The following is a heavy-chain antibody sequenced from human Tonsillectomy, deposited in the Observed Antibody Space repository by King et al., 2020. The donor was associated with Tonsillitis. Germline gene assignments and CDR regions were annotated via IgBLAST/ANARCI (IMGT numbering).Heavy chain of an antibody. CDR2: ISSSSSYI. CDR3: ARDNGYSYGSLYIIEDTYYYYGMDV. D-gene: IGHD5-18*01. CDR1: GFTFSSYS. V-gene: IGHV3-21*01. J-gene: IGHJ6*02. Sequence: VQLVESGGGLVKPGGSLRLSCAASGFTFSSYSMNWVRQAPGKGLEWVSSISSSSSYIYYADSVKGRFTISRDNAKNSLYLQMNSLRAEDTAVYYCARDNGYSYGSLYIIEDTYYYYGMDVWGQGTTVTVSS.